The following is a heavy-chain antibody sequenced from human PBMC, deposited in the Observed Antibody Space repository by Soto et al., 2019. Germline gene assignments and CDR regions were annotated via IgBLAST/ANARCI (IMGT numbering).Heavy chain of an antibody. D-gene: IGHD3-22*01. CDR1: GYIFSSSA. V-gene: IGHV1-3*01. CDR3: ARVITGKYGVDY. CDR2: VNPANGYT. Sequence: VQLVQSGAGVKKPGASVTVSCKASGYIFSSSAMHWVRKAPGQRLEWMGWVNPANGYTKYSQTLQFRVTITWDTSASTAYMDLSSLRSGDNAGYYCARVITGKYGVDYWGQGTLVTVSS. J-gene: IGHJ4*02.